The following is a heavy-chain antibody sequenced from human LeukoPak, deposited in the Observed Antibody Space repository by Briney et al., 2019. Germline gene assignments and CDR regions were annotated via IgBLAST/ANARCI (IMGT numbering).Heavy chain of an antibody. D-gene: IGHD6-13*01. CDR3: AREWQGGIAAAGTRIEGDY. J-gene: IGHJ4*02. Sequence: GGSLRLSCAVSGFSVSVYWMTWVRQAPGKGLEWVANIKQEGSEKNYVDSVKGRFTISRDNAENSLFLQMNSLRVEDTAVYYCAREWQGGIAAAGTRIEGDYWGQGTLVAVSS. V-gene: IGHV3-7*01. CDR2: IKQEGSEK. CDR1: GFSVSVYW.